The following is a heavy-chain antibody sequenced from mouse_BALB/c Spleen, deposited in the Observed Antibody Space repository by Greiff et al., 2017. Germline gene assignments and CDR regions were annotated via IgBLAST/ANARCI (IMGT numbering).Heavy chain of an antibody. CDR2: ISSGSSTI. D-gene: IGHD4-1*01. J-gene: IGHJ1*01. CDR3: ARTGTGYFDV. Sequence: EVMLVESGGGLVQPGGSRKLSCAASGFTFSSFGMHWARQAPEKGLEWVAYISSGSSTIYYADTVKGRFTISRDNPKNTLFLQMTSLRSEDTAMYYCARTGTGYFDVWGAGTTVTVSS. V-gene: IGHV5-17*02. CDR1: GFTFSSFG.